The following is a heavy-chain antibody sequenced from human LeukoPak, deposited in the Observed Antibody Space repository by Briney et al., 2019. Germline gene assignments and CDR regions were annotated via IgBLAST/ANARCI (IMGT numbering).Heavy chain of an antibody. Sequence: ASVKVSCKASGYTFTGYYMHWVRRAPGQGLGWVGWINPNSGGTNYAQKFQGRVTMTRDTSISTAYMELSRLRSDDTAVYYCARVRITMIVVVITPPDYWGQGTLVTVSS. J-gene: IGHJ4*02. CDR2: INPNSGGT. V-gene: IGHV1-2*02. CDR1: GYTFTGYY. CDR3: ARVRITMIVVVITPPDY. D-gene: IGHD3-22*01.